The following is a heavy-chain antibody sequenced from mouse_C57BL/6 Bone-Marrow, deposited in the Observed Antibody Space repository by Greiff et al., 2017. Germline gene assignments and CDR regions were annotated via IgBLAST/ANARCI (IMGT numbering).Heavy chain of an antibody. CDR2: IDPETGGT. CDR1: GYTFTDYE. CDR3: TIDGDY. Sequence: QVHVKQSGAELVRPGASVTLSCKASGYTFTDYELHWVKQTPVNGLEWIGAIDPETGGTAYNQKFQGKAILTADKSSSTAYMELRSLTSEDSAVYYCTIDGDYGGQGTTLTVSS. J-gene: IGHJ2*01. V-gene: IGHV1-15*01.